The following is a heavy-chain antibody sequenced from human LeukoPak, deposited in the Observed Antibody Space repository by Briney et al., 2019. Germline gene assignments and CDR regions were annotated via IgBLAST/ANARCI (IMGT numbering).Heavy chain of an antibody. D-gene: IGHD3-22*01. V-gene: IGHV3-7*03. Sequence: HPGGSLRLSCAASGFTFSSYSMNWVRQAPGKGLEWVAIIKQDGSEDYYVESVKGRFTISRDNSKNTLYLQMNSLRAEDTAVYYCAKDRYYYDSSGPADVWGQGTTVTVSS. CDR2: IKQDGSED. CDR3: AKDRYYYDSSGPADV. J-gene: IGHJ6*02. CDR1: GFTFSSYS.